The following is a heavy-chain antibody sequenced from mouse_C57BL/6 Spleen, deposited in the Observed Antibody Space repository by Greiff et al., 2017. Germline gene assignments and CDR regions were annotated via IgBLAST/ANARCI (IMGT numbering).Heavy chain of an antibody. CDR3: SRSSSSYMDFDV. D-gene: IGHD1-1*01. Sequence: DVQLVESGGGLVKPGGSLKLSCAASGFTFSDYGMHWVRQAPEKGLEWVAYISSGSSTIYYADTVKGRFSISRGHAKNTLFLQMTSLRSEDTAMYYCSRSSSSYMDFDVWGTGTTGTVSS. CDR2: ISSGSSTI. CDR1: GFTFSDYG. J-gene: IGHJ1*03. V-gene: IGHV5-17*01.